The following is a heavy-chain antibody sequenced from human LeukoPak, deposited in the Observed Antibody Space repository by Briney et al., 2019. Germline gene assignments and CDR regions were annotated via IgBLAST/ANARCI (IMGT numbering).Heavy chain of an antibody. Sequence: SETLSLTCTVSGGSVSSGSYYWSWIRQPPGKGLEWIGYIYYSGSTNYNPSLKSRVTISVDTSKNQFSLKPSSVTAADTAVYYCARVEDTAMVYGNYYFDYWGQETLVTVSS. J-gene: IGHJ4*02. CDR1: GGSVSSGSYY. D-gene: IGHD5-18*01. CDR3: ARVEDTAMVYGNYYFDY. CDR2: IYYSGST. V-gene: IGHV4-61*01.